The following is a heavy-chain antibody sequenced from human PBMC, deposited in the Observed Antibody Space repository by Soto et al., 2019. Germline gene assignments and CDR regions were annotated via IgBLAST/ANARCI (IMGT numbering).Heavy chain of an antibody. Sequence: GGSLRLSCTASGFTFGDYAMSWFRQAPGKGLEWVGFIRSKAYGGTREYAASVKGRFTISRDDFESIAYLQMNSLKTEDTAVYYCTRSRPDFWSGYSPVDYWGQGTLVTVSS. CDR3: TRSRPDFWSGYSPVDY. CDR1: GFTFGDYA. V-gene: IGHV3-49*03. CDR2: IRSKAYGGTR. J-gene: IGHJ4*02. D-gene: IGHD3-3*01.